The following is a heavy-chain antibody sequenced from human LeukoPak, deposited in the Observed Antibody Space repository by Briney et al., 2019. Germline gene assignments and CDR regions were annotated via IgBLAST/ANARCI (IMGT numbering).Heavy chain of an antibody. CDR3: ARQVGATGFDY. CDR2: NYPGDSDT. CDR1: GCVFTNYW. D-gene: IGHD1-26*01. J-gene: IGHJ4*02. Sequence: GESLEISLEGSGCVFTNYWIGWARPMPRKGLGLMGINYPGDSDTRYSPYFQGQVTIAADKSISTPYLQWSSLKASDTSMYDCARQVGATGFDYWGQGTLVTVSS. V-gene: IGHV5-51*01.